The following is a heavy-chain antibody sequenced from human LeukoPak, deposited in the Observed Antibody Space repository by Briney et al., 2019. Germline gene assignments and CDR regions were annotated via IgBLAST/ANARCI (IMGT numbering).Heavy chain of an antibody. D-gene: IGHD5/OR15-5a*01. Sequence: SETLSLTCAVYGGSFSGYYLIGIRQPPGKGLEWIGEINHSGSTNYNPSLKSRVTISVDTSKNQFSLKLSSVTDADTAVYYCARECEPWGQGTLVTVSS. CDR1: GGSFSGYY. CDR3: ARECEP. CDR2: INHSGST. V-gene: IGHV4-34*01. J-gene: IGHJ5*02.